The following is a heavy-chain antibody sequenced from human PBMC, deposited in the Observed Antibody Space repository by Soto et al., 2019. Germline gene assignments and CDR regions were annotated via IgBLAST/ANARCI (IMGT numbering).Heavy chain of an antibody. CDR1: GYSFTNYW. CDR2: IYPGDSDT. CDR3: ARHSFYYGSGRYYYWFDP. V-gene: IGHV5-51*01. Sequence: LGESLKISCKGSGYSFTNYWIGWVRQMPGKGLEWMGIIYPGDSDTRYSPSFQGQVTISADKSISTAYLQWSSLKASDTAMYYCARHSFYYGSGRYYYWFDPWGQGTLVTVSS. J-gene: IGHJ5*02. D-gene: IGHD3-10*01.